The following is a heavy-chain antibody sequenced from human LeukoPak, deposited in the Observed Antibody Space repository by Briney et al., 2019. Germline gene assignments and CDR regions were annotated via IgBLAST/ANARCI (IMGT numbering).Heavy chain of an antibody. CDR3: ARDELWFGELFH. Sequence: GGSLRLSCAASGFTVSSNYMSWVRQAPGKGLEWVSVIYSGGSTYYADSVKGRFTISRDNSKNTLYLQMNSLRAEVTAVYYCARDELWFGELFHWGQGTLVTVSS. D-gene: IGHD3-10*01. V-gene: IGHV3-53*01. CDR1: GFTVSSNY. CDR2: IYSGGST. J-gene: IGHJ4*02.